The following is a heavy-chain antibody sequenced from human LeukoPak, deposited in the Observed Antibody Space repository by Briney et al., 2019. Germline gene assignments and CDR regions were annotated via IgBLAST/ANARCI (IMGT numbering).Heavy chain of an antibody. J-gene: IGHJ2*01. CDR1: GDTFTDYY. CDR2: INPNGGST. Sequence: GTSVKVSCKASGDTFTDYYMHWVRQAPGQGLEWMGIINPNGGSTSNAQIFQSRVTMTRDTSTSTVFMELSSLRSEDTAVYYCARDPRLSSGYSTGILWYFDLWGRGTLVTVSS. V-gene: IGHV1-46*01. D-gene: IGHD3-22*01. CDR3: ARDPRLSSGYSTGILWYFDL.